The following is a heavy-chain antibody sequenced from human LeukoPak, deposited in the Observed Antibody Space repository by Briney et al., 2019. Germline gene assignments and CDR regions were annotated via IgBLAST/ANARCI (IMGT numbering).Heavy chain of an antibody. V-gene: IGHV3-23*01. D-gene: IGHD3-22*01. CDR1: GFALSSAA. CDR2: ISGSGGST. Sequence: GGSLRLSCAASGFALSSAAMTWVRQAPGKGLEWVSAISGSGGSTYYADSVKGRFTISRDNSKNTLYLQMNSLRAEDTAVYYCARTPWGYYYDSSGSELRVYWGQGTLVTVSS. J-gene: IGHJ4*02. CDR3: ARTPWGYYYDSSGSELRVY.